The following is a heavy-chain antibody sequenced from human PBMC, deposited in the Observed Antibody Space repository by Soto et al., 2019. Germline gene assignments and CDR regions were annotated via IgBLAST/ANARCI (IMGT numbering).Heavy chain of an antibody. Sequence: GGSLRLSCAASGFTFSRYVMTWVRQAPGKGLEWVSGISGSGGSTYYADSVKGRFTISRDNSKNTLYLQMNSLRAEDTAIYYCAKAGDVWGQGTTVTVYS. J-gene: IGHJ6*02. CDR2: ISGSGGST. CDR3: AKAGDV. CDR1: GFTFSRYV. V-gene: IGHV3-23*01.